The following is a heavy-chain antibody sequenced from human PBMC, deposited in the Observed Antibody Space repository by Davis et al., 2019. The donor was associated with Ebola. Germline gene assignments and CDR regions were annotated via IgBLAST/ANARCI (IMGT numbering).Heavy chain of an antibody. D-gene: IGHD6-6*01. CDR1: GFTFSSYS. J-gene: IGHJ4*02. CDR2: INHSGST. CDR3: AREGSSSISDY. Sequence: ESLKISCAASGFTFSSYSMNWVRQAPGKGLEWIGEINHSGSTNYNPSLKSRVTISVDTSKNQFSLKLSSVTAADTAVYYCAREGSSSISDYWGQGTLATVSS. V-gene: IGHV4-34*01.